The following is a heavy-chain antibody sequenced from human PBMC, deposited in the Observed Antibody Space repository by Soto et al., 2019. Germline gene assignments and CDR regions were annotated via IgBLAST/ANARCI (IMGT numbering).Heavy chain of an antibody. V-gene: IGHV3-23*01. CDR3: ARRGSGSYYDY. D-gene: IGHD1-26*01. CDR1: GFTFSSYA. J-gene: IGHJ4*02. CDR2: ISGSGGST. Sequence: EVQLLESGGGLVQPGGSLRLSCAASGFTFSSYAMRWVRQAPGKGLEWVSAISGSGGSTYYADSVKGRFTISRDNTKNPLYLKMNSLSAEDTVVYYCARRGSGSYYDYWGQGTLVTVSS.